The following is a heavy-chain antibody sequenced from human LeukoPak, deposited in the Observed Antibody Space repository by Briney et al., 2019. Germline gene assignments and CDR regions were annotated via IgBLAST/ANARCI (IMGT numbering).Heavy chain of an antibody. CDR1: GFTLSNAW. V-gene: IGHV3-15*01. CDR3: TTDSLSGYGSGSPPSY. CDR2: IKSKTDGGTT. D-gene: IGHD3-10*01. J-gene: IGHJ4*02. Sequence: GGSLRLSCAASGFTLSNAWMSWVRHAPGKGREWVGRIKSKTDGGTTDYAAPVKGRFTISRDDSKNTLYLQMNSMKTEDTAVYYCTTDSLSGYGSGSPPSYWGQGTLVTVSS.